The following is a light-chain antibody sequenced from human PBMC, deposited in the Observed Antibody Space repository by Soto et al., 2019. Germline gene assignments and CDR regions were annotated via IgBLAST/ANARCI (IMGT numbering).Light chain of an antibody. CDR2: DAS. Sequence: IVMTQSPATLSVSPGERATLSCRASRNVDSNVAWYQQKPGQAPRLLIFDASTRATDIPTRFSGSGSGTEFTLTIRSLQSEDFATYYCQQYRNWPPLTFGGGTKVEI. V-gene: IGKV3-15*01. CDR3: QQYRNWPPLT. CDR1: RNVDSN. J-gene: IGKJ4*01.